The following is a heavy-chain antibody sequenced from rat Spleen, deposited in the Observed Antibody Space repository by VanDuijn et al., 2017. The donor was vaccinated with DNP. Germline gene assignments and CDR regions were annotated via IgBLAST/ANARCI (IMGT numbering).Heavy chain of an antibody. D-gene: IGHD5-1*01. CDR2: ISYDGSST. CDR3: ERQGKTGSCYFDF. V-gene: IGHV5-7*01. J-gene: IGHJ1*01. Sequence: EVQLVESGGGLVQPGRSLKLSCAASGFTFSDYNMAWVRQAPKKGLEWVATISYDGSSTYYRDSVKGRFTISRDNAKSTLYLQMDSLRSEDTDTDYCERQGKTGSCYFDFWGPGTMVTVSS. CDR1: GFTFSDYN.